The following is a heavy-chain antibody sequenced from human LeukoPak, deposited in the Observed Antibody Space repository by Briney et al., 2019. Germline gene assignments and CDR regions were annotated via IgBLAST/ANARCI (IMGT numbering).Heavy chain of an antibody. CDR2: ISSSSSYI. V-gene: IGHV3-21*01. J-gene: IGHJ4*02. D-gene: IGHD6-13*01. CDR1: GFTFSSYG. Sequence: SGGSLRLSCAASGFTFSSYGMSWVRQAPGKGLEWVSSISSSSSYIYYADSMKGRFTISRDNAKNSLYLQMNSLRAEDTAVYYCARDGSSWDFDYWGQGTLVTVSS. CDR3: ARDGSSWDFDY.